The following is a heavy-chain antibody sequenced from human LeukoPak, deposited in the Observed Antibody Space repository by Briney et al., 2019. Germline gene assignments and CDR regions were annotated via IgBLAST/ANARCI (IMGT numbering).Heavy chain of an antibody. D-gene: IGHD2-21*02. Sequence: GASVKVSCKASGYTFTSYYMHWVRQAPGQGLEWMGGIIPIFGTANYAQKFQGRVTITADKSTSTACMELSSLRSEDTAVYYCAKGRIVVVTAILFDYWGQGTLVTVSS. J-gene: IGHJ4*02. CDR1: GYTFTSYY. CDR3: AKGRIVVVTAILFDY. V-gene: IGHV1-69*06. CDR2: IIPIFGTA.